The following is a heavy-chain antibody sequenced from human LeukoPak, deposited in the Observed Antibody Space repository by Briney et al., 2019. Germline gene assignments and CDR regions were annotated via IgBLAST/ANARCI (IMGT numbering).Heavy chain of an antibody. Sequence: ASVKVSCKASGYTFTSYGISWVRQAPGQGLEWMGWISAYNGNTNYAQKLQGRVTMTTDTSTSTASMELRSLRSDDTAVYYCARALHCSGGSCYFTADYYYYYMDVWGKGTTVTVSS. CDR2: ISAYNGNT. CDR3: ARALHCSGGSCYFTADYYYYYMDV. D-gene: IGHD2-15*01. CDR1: GYTFTSYG. J-gene: IGHJ6*03. V-gene: IGHV1-18*01.